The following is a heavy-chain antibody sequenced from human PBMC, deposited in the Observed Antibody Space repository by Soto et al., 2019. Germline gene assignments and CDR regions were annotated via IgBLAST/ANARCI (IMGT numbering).Heavy chain of an antibody. V-gene: IGHV4-39*01. D-gene: IGHD6-13*01. Sequence: SETLSLTCTVSGSSISSSSYYWGWIRQPPGKGLEWIGSIYYSGSTYYNPSLKSRVTISVDTSKNQFSLKLSSVTAADTAVYYCARFSSSSWYPALDYWGQGTLVTVSS. CDR2: IYYSGST. CDR1: GSSISSSSYY. CDR3: ARFSSSSWYPALDY. J-gene: IGHJ4*02.